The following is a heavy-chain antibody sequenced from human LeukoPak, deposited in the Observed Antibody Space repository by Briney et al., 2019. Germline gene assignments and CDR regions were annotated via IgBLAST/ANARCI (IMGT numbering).Heavy chain of an antibody. D-gene: IGHD2-21*01. CDR2: IYYNGGT. V-gene: IGHV4-59*11. CDR1: GGSLNFHY. J-gene: IGHJ3*02. CDR3: GRVVPTGRAFDN. Sequence: SETLSLTCCVSGGSLNFHYWTWIRQPPGKGLEYIGDIYYNGGTAYAPSLKSRVTMSLDTTKNRVFLRLDSVTGAETAVYFCGRVVPTGRAFDNWGHGTMVSVSS.